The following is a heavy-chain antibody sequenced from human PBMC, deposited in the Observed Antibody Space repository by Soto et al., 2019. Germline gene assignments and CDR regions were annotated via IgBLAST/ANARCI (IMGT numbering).Heavy chain of an antibody. CDR2: FRTSGDGGTT. CDR1: GFTFSSYS. CDR3: AKKVNSGPGSQYFDY. D-gene: IGHD3-10*01. J-gene: IGHJ4*02. V-gene: IGHV3-23*01. Sequence: GGSLRLSCAASGFTFSSYSMSWVRQAPGKGLEWVSGFRTSGDGGTTYYADSVKGRFTISRDNSKNMLFLQMNSLRAEDTAIYYCAKKVNSGPGSQYFDYWGQGTPVTVSS.